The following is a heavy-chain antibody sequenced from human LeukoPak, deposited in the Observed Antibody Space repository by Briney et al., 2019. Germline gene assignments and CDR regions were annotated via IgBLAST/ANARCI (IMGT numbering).Heavy chain of an antibody. CDR3: ARHTGDCSGGSCYPITPWGMGPVKY. V-gene: IGHV5-51*01. Sequence: GLSRKFSSKASGYSFTSYFIAWVGQPPGKGLGWMGIIYPGVSDTTYGPCFKGQITISADKSISTAYLQWSSLKASDTAMYYCARHTGDCSGGSCYPITPWGMGPVKYWGQGTLVTVSS. D-gene: IGHD2-15*01. CDR1: GYSFTSYF. CDR2: IYPGVSDT. J-gene: IGHJ4*02.